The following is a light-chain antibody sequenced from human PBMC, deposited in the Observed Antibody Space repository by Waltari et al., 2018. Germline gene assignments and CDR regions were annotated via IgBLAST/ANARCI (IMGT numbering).Light chain of an antibody. CDR1: SPNIGAGYD. CDR3: QSYDSSHVV. Sequence: QSVLTQPPSVSGAPGQRVTIPCPGSSPNIGAGYDVHWYPQLPGTAPKPLIYGNSNRPSGVPDRFSGSKSGTSASLAITGLQAEDEADYYCQSYDSSHVVFGGGTKLTVL. J-gene: IGLJ2*01. V-gene: IGLV1-40*01. CDR2: GNS.